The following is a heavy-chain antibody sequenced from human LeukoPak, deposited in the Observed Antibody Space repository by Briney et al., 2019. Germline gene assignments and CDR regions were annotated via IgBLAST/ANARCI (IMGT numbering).Heavy chain of an antibody. CDR3: ASVTYYYDSRGYYHY. CDR2: INPNSGGT. J-gene: IGHJ4*02. D-gene: IGHD3-22*01. V-gene: IGHV1-2*02. CDR1: GYTFTGYY. Sequence: ASVKVSCKASGYTFTGYYMHWVRQAPGQGLEWMGWINPNSGGTNYAQKFQGRVTMTRDTSISTAYMELSRLRSDDTAVYYCASVTYYYDSRGYYHYWGQGTLVTVSS.